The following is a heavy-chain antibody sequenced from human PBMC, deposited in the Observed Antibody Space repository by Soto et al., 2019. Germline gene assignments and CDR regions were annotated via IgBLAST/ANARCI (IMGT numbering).Heavy chain of an antibody. CDR3: ARKGSGWYNSIYYYYGMDV. CDR1: GFTFSSYE. D-gene: IGHD6-19*01. J-gene: IGHJ6*02. CDR2: ISSSGSTI. Sequence: GGSLRLSCAASGFTFSSYEMNWVRQAPGKGLEWVSYISSSGSTIYYADSVKGRFTISRDNAKNSLSLQMNSLRAEDTAVYYCARKGSGWYNSIYYYYGMDVWGQGTTVTVSS. V-gene: IGHV3-48*03.